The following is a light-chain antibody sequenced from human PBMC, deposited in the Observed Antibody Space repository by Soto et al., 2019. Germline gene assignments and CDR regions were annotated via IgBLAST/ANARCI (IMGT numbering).Light chain of an antibody. Sequence: EIVLTQSPATLSLSPGERATLSCRASQRVSSYLAWYQQKPGQAPRLLIYDASNRATGIPARFSGSGSGTDFTLTISSLEPEDFAVYYCQRQGFTFGPGTKVDLK. CDR2: DAS. CDR3: QRQGFT. CDR1: QRVSSY. V-gene: IGKV3-11*01. J-gene: IGKJ3*01.